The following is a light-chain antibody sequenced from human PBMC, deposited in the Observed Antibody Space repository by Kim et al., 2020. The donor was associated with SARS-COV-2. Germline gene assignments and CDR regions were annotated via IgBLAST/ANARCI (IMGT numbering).Light chain of an antibody. CDR2: QDN. J-gene: IGLJ3*02. V-gene: IGLV3-1*01. CDR3: QAWDSSTWV. CDR1: KLGDKY. Sequence: SYELTQPPSVSVSPGQTASITCSGDKLGDKYACWYQQKPGQSPLLVIYQDNKRPSGIPERFSGSNSGNTATLTISGTQAVDEAEYYCQAWDSSTWVFGGG.